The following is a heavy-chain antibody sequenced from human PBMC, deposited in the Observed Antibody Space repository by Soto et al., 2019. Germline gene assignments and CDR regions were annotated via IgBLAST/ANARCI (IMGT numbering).Heavy chain of an antibody. J-gene: IGHJ4*02. CDR1: GFTFSIYS. CDR2: IGGMGSAR. Sequence: GGSLRLSCEASGFTFSIYSMNWVRQAPGKGLEWVSYIGGMGSARYYADSVKGRFTISRDNAKNSVFLQMNSLKVEDTAVYYCARDLGDYDSTGYFDSWGQGTLVTVSS. V-gene: IGHV3-48*01. CDR3: ARDLGDYDSTGYFDS. D-gene: IGHD3-22*01.